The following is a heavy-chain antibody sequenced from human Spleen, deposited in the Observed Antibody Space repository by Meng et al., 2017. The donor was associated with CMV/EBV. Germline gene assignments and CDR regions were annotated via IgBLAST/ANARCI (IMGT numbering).Heavy chain of an antibody. J-gene: IGHJ4*02. D-gene: IGHD3-10*01. CDR3: ARGRYGSEIH. CDR1: GFTFTRYV. V-gene: IGHV3-33*01. Sequence: GESLKISCRASGFTFTRYVMHWVRQAPGKGLEWVAVICYDGNDKYYADSVKGRFTISTDNSENRLYLLMSSLRIEDTAIYFCARGRYGSEIHWGQGTLVTVSS. CDR2: ICYDGNDK.